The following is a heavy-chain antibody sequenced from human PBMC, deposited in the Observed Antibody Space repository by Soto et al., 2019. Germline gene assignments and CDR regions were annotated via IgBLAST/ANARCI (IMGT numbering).Heavy chain of an antibody. D-gene: IGHD5-18*01. CDR2: IYYSGST. CDR1: GGSISSYY. Sequence: SETLSLTCTVSGGSISSYYWSWIRQPPGKGLEWIGYIYYSGSTNYNPSLKSRVTISVDASKNQFSLKLSSVTAADTAVYYCAREAMVPGGMDVWGQGTTVTVSS. J-gene: IGHJ6*02. V-gene: IGHV4-59*01. CDR3: AREAMVPGGMDV.